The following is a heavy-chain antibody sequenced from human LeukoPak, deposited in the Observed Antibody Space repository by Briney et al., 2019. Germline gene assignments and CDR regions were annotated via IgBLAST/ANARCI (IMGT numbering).Heavy chain of an antibody. Sequence: SETLSLTCIVSVGSINSDTYSWTSSRQPAGKGLEWIWRVYPPGSPDYNPSLKSRVTISNDTSKNQFSLKLSSVSAADTAVYYCARDRGITTARGVPSWFDPWGQGTLVTVSS. CDR1: VGSINSDTYS. CDR2: VYPPGSP. D-gene: IGHD3-10*01. J-gene: IGHJ5*02. CDR3: ARDRGITTARGVPSWFDP. V-gene: IGHV4-61*02.